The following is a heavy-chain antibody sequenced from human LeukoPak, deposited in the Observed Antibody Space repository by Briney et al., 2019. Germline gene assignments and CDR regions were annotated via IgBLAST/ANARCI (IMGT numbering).Heavy chain of an antibody. J-gene: IGHJ4*02. CDR3: TYYESARGH. CDR2: INNDASRT. D-gene: IGHD3-10*01. V-gene: IGHV3-74*01. Sequence: GGSLRLSCAASGFTFSSYWMHWVRQAPGKGLVWVSHINNDASRTEYAESVKGRFTISRDNAKNTMYLQMNSLRAEDTAVYYCTYYESARGHWGQGTLVTVSS. CDR1: GFTFSSYW.